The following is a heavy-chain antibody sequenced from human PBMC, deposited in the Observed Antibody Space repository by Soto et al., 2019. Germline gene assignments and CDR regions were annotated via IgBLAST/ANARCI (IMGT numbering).Heavy chain of an antibody. V-gene: IGHV1-8*01. J-gene: IGHJ4*02. CDR3: ATSGGGWYLY. CDR2: LNPNSGDT. Sequence: QVQLVQSGAEVKKPGASVKVSCKASGYTFSSYEINCVLQATGQGLKWMGWLNPNSGDTGYAQKSQGRVNLTRITSINTAYIELSSLTSDDTAVYYCATSGGGWYLYWGQGTLVTVSS. D-gene: IGHD6-19*01. CDR1: GYTFSSYE.